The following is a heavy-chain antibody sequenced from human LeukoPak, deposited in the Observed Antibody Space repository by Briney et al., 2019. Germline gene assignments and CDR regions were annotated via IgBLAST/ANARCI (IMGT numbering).Heavy chain of an antibody. CDR1: GFTFSNYW. J-gene: IGHJ4*02. V-gene: IGHV3-7*01. Sequence: GGSLRLSCAASGFTFSNYWLTWVRQAPGQGLEWVANIKQAGSEKHYVDSVKGRFTISRDNAKNSLYLQLNSLRAEDTAVYYCARDRQIAYWGQGTLVTVSS. CDR2: IKQAGSEK. CDR3: ARDRQIAY.